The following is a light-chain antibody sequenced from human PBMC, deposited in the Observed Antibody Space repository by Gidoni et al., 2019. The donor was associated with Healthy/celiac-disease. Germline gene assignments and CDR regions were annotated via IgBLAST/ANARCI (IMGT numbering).Light chain of an antibody. CDR2: AAS. J-gene: IGKJ2*01. CDR3: QQSYSTPMYT. CDR1: QSISSY. Sequence: DIQMTQSPSSLSASVVDRVTITCRASQSISSYLNWYQQKPGKAPKLRIYAASSLQSGVPSRFSGSGSGTDFTLTISSLQPEDFATYYCQQSYSTPMYTFGQGTKLEIK. V-gene: IGKV1-39*01.